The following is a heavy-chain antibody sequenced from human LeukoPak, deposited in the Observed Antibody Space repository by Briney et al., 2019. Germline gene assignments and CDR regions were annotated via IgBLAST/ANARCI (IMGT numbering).Heavy chain of an antibody. CDR1: GYTFTGYY. CDR2: INPNSGGT. CDR3: ARNPSYDFWSGYLFDDY. D-gene: IGHD3-3*01. Sequence: GASVKVSCKASGYTFTGYYMHWVRQAPGQGLEWMGWINPNSGGTNYAQKFQGRVTMTRDTSISTAYMELSRLRSDDTAVYYCARNPSYDFWSGYLFDDYWGQGTLVTVSS. V-gene: IGHV1-2*02. J-gene: IGHJ4*02.